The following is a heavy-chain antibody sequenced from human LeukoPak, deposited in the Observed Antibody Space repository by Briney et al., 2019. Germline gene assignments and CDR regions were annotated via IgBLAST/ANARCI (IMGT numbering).Heavy chain of an antibody. CDR1: GNSISSGDNY. Sequence: SETLSLTCTVSGNSISSGDNYWSWIRQPAGKGLEWIGRIYTSGSTNYNPSLKSRVTISVDTSKNQFSLKLSSVTAADTAVYFCAREMDSYYYDNSGFPPYYYYYMDVWGKGTTVTVSS. D-gene: IGHD3-22*01. J-gene: IGHJ6*03. CDR3: AREMDSYYYDNSGFPPYYYYYMDV. V-gene: IGHV4-61*02. CDR2: IYTSGST.